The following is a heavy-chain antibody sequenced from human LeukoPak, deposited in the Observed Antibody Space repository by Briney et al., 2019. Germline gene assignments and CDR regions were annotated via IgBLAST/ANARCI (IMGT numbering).Heavy chain of an antibody. Sequence: SETLSLTCAVYGGSFSGYYWSWIRQPPGKGLEWIGEINHSGSTNYNPSLKSRVTISVDTSKNQSSLKLSSVTAADTAVYYCARSRGIAVAARRNNWFDPWGQGTLVTVSS. CDR3: ARSRGIAVAARRNNWFDP. V-gene: IGHV4-34*01. J-gene: IGHJ5*02. D-gene: IGHD6-19*01. CDR1: GGSFSGYY. CDR2: INHSGST.